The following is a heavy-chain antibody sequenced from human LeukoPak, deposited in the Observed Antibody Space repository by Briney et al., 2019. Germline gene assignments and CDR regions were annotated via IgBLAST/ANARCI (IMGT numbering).Heavy chain of an antibody. D-gene: IGHD3-22*01. CDR3: AKDRNSDDSSGYYVPNAFDI. Sequence: PGGSLRLSCVVSGFPFSSYWMSWVRQAPGMGLEWVAAIKKDGDTIYYMDSVKGRFTISRDNSKNTLYLQMNSLRAEDTAVYYCAKDRNSDDSSGYYVPNAFDIWGQGTMVTVSS. J-gene: IGHJ3*02. CDR1: GFPFSSYW. CDR2: IKKDGDTI. V-gene: IGHV3-7*03.